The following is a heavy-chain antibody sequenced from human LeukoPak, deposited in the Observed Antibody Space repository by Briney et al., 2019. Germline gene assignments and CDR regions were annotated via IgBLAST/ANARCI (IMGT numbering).Heavy chain of an antibody. CDR1: GFTFDDYG. CDR2: INWNGGST. D-gene: IGHD4-23*01. Sequence: PGGSLRLSCAASGFTFDDYGMSWVRQAPGKGLEWVSGINWNGGSTGYADSVKGRFTISRDNAKNSLYLQMNSLRAEDTALYHCARLLEGDHDYGGNPNWFDPWGQGTLVTVSS. V-gene: IGHV3-20*01. CDR3: ARLLEGDHDYGGNPNWFDP. J-gene: IGHJ5*02.